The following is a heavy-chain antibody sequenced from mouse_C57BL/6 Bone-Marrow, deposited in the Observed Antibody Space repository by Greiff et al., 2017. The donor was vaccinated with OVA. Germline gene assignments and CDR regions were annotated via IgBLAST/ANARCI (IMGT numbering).Heavy chain of an antibody. V-gene: IGHV1-82*01. CDR1: GYAFSSSW. J-gene: IGHJ3*01. D-gene: IGHD1-1*01. Sequence: PLQQSGPALVKPGASVKISCKASGYAFSSSWMNWVKQRPGKDLGWIGRIYPGDGDTNYNGKFKGKATLTADKSSSTAYMRLSSLTSEDSAVYLGARGYYGSSLAYWGQGTLVTVSA. CDR3: ARGYYGSSLAY. CDR2: IYPGDGDT.